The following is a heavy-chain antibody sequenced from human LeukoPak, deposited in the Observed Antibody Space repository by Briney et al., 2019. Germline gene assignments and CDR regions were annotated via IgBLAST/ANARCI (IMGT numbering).Heavy chain of an antibody. Sequence: GGSLRLSCAASGFTFSNYAMSWVRQAPGKGLEWVSAISGSGGSTYYADSVKGRFTISRDNSKNTLYLQMNSLRAEDTAVYYCAKDLEVLRYFDWLGAARAPLDYWGQGTLVTVSS. CDR3: AKDLEVLRYFDWLGAARAPLDY. CDR2: ISGSGGST. J-gene: IGHJ4*02. CDR1: GFTFSNYA. D-gene: IGHD3-9*01. V-gene: IGHV3-23*01.